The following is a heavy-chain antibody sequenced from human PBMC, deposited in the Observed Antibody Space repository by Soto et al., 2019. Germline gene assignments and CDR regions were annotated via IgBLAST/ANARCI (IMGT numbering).Heavy chain of an antibody. CDR3: ARWLVVPAAGLNWFDP. Sequence: ASVKVSCKASGYTFTSYGISWVRQAPGQGLEWMGWISAYNGNTNYAQKLQGRVTMTTDTSTSTAYMELRSLRSDDTAVYYCARWLVVPAAGLNWFDPWGQGTLVTVSS. D-gene: IGHD2-2*01. V-gene: IGHV1-18*01. CDR1: GYTFTSYG. J-gene: IGHJ5*02. CDR2: ISAYNGNT.